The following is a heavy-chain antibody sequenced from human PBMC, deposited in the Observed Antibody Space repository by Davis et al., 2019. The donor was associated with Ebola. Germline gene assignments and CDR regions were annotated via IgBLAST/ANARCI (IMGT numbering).Heavy chain of an antibody. CDR1: GYTFTSYY. D-gene: IGHD2-21*02. J-gene: IGHJ4*02. Sequence: ASVKVSCKASGYTFTSYYMHWVRQAPGQGLEWMGIINPSGGSTSYAQKFQGRVTMTRDTSTSTAYMELSSLTIDDTAVYYCARGYSPKCRGGDCVNDFWGQGTLVTVST. V-gene: IGHV1-46*01. CDR3: ARGYSPKCRGGDCVNDF. CDR2: INPSGGST.